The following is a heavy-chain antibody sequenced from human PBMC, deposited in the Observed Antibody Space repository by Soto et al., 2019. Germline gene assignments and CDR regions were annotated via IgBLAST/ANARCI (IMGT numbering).Heavy chain of an antibody. CDR3: ARNSYCSGGSCFWEFGWFDP. Sequence: VASVKVSCKASGGTFSSYAISWVRQAPGQGLEWMGWISAYNGNTNYAQKLQGRVTMTTDTSTSTAYMELRSLRSDDTAVYYCARNSYCSGGSCFWEFGWFDPWGQGTLVTVSS. CDR2: ISAYNGNT. J-gene: IGHJ5*02. V-gene: IGHV1-18*01. D-gene: IGHD2-15*01. CDR1: GGTFSSYA.